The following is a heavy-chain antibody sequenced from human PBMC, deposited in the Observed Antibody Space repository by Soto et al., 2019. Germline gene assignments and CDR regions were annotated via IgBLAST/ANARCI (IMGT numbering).Heavy chain of an antibody. J-gene: IGHJ4*02. V-gene: IGHV3-23*01. CDR2: ISGSGGST. D-gene: IGHD6-13*01. CDR1: GFTFSSYA. CDR3: AKDLNSSSWPYYFDY. Sequence: GGSLRLSCAASGFTFSSYAMSWVRQAPGKGLEWVSAISGSGGSTYYADSVKGRFTISRDNSKNTLYLQMNSLGAEDTAVYYCAKDLNSSSWPYYFDYWGQGTLVTVSS.